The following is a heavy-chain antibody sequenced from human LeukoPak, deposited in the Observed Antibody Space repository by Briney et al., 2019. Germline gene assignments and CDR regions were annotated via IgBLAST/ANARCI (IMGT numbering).Heavy chain of an antibody. D-gene: IGHD6-19*01. J-gene: IGHJ4*02. Sequence: GGSLRLSCAASGFSVNNNYMNWIRQAPGKGLEWVANIKQDGSEKYYVDSVKGRFTISRDNAKNSLYLQMNSLRAEDTAVYYCAREGSSGWFDYWGQGTLVTVSS. V-gene: IGHV3-7*01. CDR2: IKQDGSEK. CDR3: AREGSSGWFDY. CDR1: GFSVNNNY.